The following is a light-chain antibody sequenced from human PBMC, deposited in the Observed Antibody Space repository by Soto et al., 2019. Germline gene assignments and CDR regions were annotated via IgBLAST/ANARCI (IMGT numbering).Light chain of an antibody. J-gene: IGKJ4*01. CDR2: GAS. CDR3: QQYNNWPLF. CDR1: QSVSSN. Sequence: EIVMTQSPATLSVSPGERATLSCRASQSVSSNLAWYQQKPGQAPRLLIYGASTRATGIPARFSGSGSGTAYTLTISSLQSEDFAVYYCQQYNNWPLFFGGGTKVEIK. V-gene: IGKV3-15*01.